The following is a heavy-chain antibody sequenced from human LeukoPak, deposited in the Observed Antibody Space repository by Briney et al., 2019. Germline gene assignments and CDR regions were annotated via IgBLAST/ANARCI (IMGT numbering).Heavy chain of an antibody. Sequence: PGGSLRLSCAASGFIFSSYAMSWVRQAPGKGLEWVSVISGSGGSTYHAGSVKGRFTIPRENSKNTLYMQMNSLRAEDKAVYYCAKADGNMIRGVIITCDYWGQGTLVTVSS. J-gene: IGHJ4*02. D-gene: IGHD3-10*01. CDR1: GFIFSSYA. CDR3: AKADGNMIRGVIITCDY. CDR2: ISGSGGST. V-gene: IGHV3-23*01.